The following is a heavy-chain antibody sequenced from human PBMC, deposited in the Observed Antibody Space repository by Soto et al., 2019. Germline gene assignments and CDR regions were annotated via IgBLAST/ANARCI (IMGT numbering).Heavy chain of an antibody. V-gene: IGHV3-21*01. D-gene: IGHD3-16*01. Sequence: LRLSCAASGFTFSSYNMNWVRQAPGKGLEWVSSISSSSSYIYYADSVKGRFTISRDNAKNSLYLQMNSPRAEDTAVYYCARDWAHGMNVWGQGTTVTVSS. CDR2: ISSSSSYI. CDR1: GFTFSSYN. CDR3: ARDWAHGMNV. J-gene: IGHJ6*02.